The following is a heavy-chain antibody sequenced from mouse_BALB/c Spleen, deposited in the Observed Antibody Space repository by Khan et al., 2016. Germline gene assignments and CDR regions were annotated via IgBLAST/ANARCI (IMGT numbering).Heavy chain of an antibody. D-gene: IGHD2-1*01. CDR1: GYSITSGYY. V-gene: IGHV3-6*02. Sequence: EVQLQESGPGLVKPSQSLSLTCSVTGYSITSGYYWNWIRQFPGNKLEWMGYISYDGSNNYNPSLKNRISITRDTSKNQFFLKLNSVTTEDTATDYCAYGNYWYFDVWGAGTTVTVSS. J-gene: IGHJ1*01. CDR2: ISYDGSN. CDR3: AYGNYWYFDV.